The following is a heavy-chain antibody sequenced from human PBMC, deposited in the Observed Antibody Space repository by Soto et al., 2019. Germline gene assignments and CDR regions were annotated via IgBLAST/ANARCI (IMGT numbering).Heavy chain of an antibody. D-gene: IGHD3-10*01. CDR2: IWYDGSNK. CDR1: GFTFSSYG. J-gene: IGHJ6*03. Sequence: GGSLRLSCAASGFTFSSYGMHWFRQAPGKGLEWVAVIWYDGSNKYYADSVKGRFTISRDNSKNTLYLQMNSLRAEDTAVYYCARDAGDYYYYTDVWGKGTTVTVSS. CDR3: ARDAGDYYYYTDV. V-gene: IGHV3-33*01.